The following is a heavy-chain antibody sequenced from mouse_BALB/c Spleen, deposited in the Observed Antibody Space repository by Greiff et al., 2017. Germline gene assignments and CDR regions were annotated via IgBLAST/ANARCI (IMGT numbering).Heavy chain of an antibody. CDR2: IWAGGST. V-gene: IGHV2-9*02. CDR3: ARGDYGYDGGFDY. J-gene: IGHJ2*01. D-gene: IGHD2-2*01. Sequence: QVQLKESGPGLVAPSQSLSITCTVSGFSFTSYGVHWVRQPPGKGLEWLGVIWAGGSTNYNSALMSRLSISKDNSKSQVFLKMNSLQTDDTAMYYCARGDYGYDGGFDYWGQGTTLTVSS. CDR1: GFSFTSYG.